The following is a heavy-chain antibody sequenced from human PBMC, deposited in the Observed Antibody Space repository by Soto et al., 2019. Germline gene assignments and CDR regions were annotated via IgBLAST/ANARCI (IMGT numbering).Heavy chain of an antibody. D-gene: IGHD3-16*02. J-gene: IGHJ6*02. V-gene: IGHV4-4*02. CDR2: IYHSGST. CDR1: GGSISSSNW. Sequence: PSETLSLTCAVSGGSISSSNWWSWVRQPPGKGLEWIGEIYHSGSTNYNPSLKSRVTISVDKSKNQFSLKLSSVTAADTAVYYCARSSSASGYRAYYYYYGMDVWGQGTTVTVSS. CDR3: ARSSSASGYRAYYYYYGMDV.